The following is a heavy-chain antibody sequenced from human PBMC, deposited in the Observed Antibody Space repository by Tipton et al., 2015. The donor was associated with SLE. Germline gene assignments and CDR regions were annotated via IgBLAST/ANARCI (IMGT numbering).Heavy chain of an antibody. J-gene: IGHJ4*02. V-gene: IGHV4-4*07. CDR2: IYSSGTT. CDR3: ARDDFWGGYYYFDY. CDR1: GDSISNYY. Sequence: TLSLTCTVSGDSISNYYWSWVRQPAGMGLEWMGRIYSSGTTNYNPSLKGRVTMSVDTSKNQFSLKLTSVTAADTAVYYCARDDFWGGYYYFDYWGLRTQVTVSS. D-gene: IGHD3-3*01.